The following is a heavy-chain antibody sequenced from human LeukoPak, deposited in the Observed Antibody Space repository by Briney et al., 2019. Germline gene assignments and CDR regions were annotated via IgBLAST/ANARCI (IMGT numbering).Heavy chain of an antibody. J-gene: IGHJ4*02. D-gene: IGHD2-21*01. CDR1: GGSISSYY. Sequence: SETLSLTCTVSGGSISSYYWSWIRQPPGKGLEWIGYIYYSGSTNYNPSLKSRVTISVDTSKNQFSLKLSSVTAADTAVYYCARGGELAQRPYYFDYWGQGTLVTVSS. CDR2: IYYSGST. V-gene: IGHV4-59*01. CDR3: ARGGELAQRPYYFDY.